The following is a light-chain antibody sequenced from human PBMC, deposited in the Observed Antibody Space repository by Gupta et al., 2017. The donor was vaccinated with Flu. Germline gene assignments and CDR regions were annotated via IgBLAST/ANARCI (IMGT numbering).Light chain of an antibody. CDR1: DVGGKS. V-gene: IGLV3-21*03. CDR2: DNS. CDR3: RVWDSSSDHLDV. Sequence: KTASITGVGNDVGGKSGHWCQHKPGQTPVLVVYDNSDRPSGIAERFSCSNSVNTATLTISRVEAGDEADYYCRVWDSSSDHLDVFGTGTNVTVL. J-gene: IGLJ1*01.